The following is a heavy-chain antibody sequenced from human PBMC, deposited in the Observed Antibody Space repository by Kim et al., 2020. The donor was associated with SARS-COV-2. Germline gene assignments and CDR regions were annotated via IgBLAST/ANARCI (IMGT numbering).Heavy chain of an antibody. V-gene: IGHV3-74*01. Sequence: GGSLRLSCAASGFTFSSYWMHWVRQATGKGLVWVSRINSDGSSTSYADSVKGRFTISRDNAKNTLYLQMNSLRAEDTAVYYCATVGRRVYSPMTDDAFDIWGQGTMVTVSS. J-gene: IGHJ3*02. CDR3: ATVGRRVYSPMTDDAFDI. D-gene: IGHD5-18*01. CDR1: GFTFSSYW. CDR2: INSDGSST.